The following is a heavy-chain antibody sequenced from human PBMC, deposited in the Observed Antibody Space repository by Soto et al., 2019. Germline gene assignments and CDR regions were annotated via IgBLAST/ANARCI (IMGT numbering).Heavy chain of an antibody. CDR2: IIPIFETA. J-gene: IGHJ4*02. CDR1: GDSFSSYA. V-gene: IGHV1-69*01. CDR3: AASDSSSWQHDY. Sequence: QVPLVQSGAEMKKPGSSVKVSCKVSGDSFSSYAISWVRQAPGEGLEWVGGIIPIFETANYAQNFQGRVTITAVESTTTAYLEVTRLRPQDTAVFYCAASDSSSWQHDYWGQGTLIT. D-gene: IGHD6-13*01.